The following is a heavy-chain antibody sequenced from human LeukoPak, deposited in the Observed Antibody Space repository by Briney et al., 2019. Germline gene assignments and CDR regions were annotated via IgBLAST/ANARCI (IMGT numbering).Heavy chain of an antibody. V-gene: IGHV3-30-3*01. CDR1: GFTFSSYA. CDR2: ISYDGSNK. CDR3: ARGAPVVAATLLYYYYYGMDV. D-gene: IGHD2-15*01. J-gene: IGHJ6*02. Sequence: GGSLRLSCAASGFTFSSYAMHWVRQAPGKGRAWVAVISYDGSNKYNAASGKGRFTISRYTSNNTQYLQMNSLRAEDTAVYYCARGAPVVAATLLYYYYYGMDVWGQGTTVTVSS.